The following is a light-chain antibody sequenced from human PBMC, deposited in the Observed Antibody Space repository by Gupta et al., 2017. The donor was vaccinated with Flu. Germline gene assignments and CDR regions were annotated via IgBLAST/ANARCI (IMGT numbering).Light chain of an antibody. CDR2: KAS. V-gene: IGKV1-5*03. J-gene: IGKJ1*01. CDR1: QSISSW. Sequence: DIQMTQSPSTLSASVGDRVTITCRASQSISSWLAWYQQKPGKAPNLLVYKASNVESGVPSRFSGSGSGTEFTLTISSLQPDDFATYCCHQYNSYSRTFGQGTKVEIK. CDR3: HQYNSYSRT.